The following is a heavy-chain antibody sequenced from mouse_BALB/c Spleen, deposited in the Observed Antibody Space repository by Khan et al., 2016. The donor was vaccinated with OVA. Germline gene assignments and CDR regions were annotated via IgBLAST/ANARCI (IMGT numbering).Heavy chain of an antibody. CDR2: IWTGGST. J-gene: IGHJ1*01. CDR3: AGDLCSSHWYFDV. Sequence: VQLQESGPGLVAPSQSLSITCTVSGFSLTSYGVHWVRQPPGKGLEWLGVIWTGGSTNYNSALRSRLTITKDNSKSQVFLKMNNLQTDDTAMYCCAGDLCSSHWYFDVWGAGTTVTVSS. V-gene: IGHV2-9*02. CDR1: GFSLTSYG. D-gene: IGHD1-1*01.